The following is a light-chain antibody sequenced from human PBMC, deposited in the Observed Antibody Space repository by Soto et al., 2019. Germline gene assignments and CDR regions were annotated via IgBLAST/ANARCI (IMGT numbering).Light chain of an antibody. J-gene: IGLJ2*01. CDR3: CSYAGSSTVV. CDR2: DVS. Sequence: QSALTQPASVSGSPGQSITISCTGTSSDVGSYNLASWYQQHPGKAPKLMIFDVSKRPSGVSNRFSGSKSGNTASLTISGLQAEDEADYYCCSYAGSSTVVFGGGTKLTVL. CDR1: SSDVGSYNL. V-gene: IGLV2-23*02.